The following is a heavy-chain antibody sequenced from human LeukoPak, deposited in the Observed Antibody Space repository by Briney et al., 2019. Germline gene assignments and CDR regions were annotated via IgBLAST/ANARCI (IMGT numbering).Heavy chain of an antibody. V-gene: IGHV4-59*01. J-gene: IGHJ4*02. D-gene: IGHD6-13*01. Sequence: SETLSLTCTVSGGSITNYYWSWIRQPPGKGLEWIGFSYYNGNTNYNPSLKSRVTISVDTSKNQFSLKLSSVTAADTAVYYCAGNLAAAGTGNIDYWGQGTLVTVSS. CDR1: GGSITNYY. CDR2: SYYNGNT. CDR3: AGNLAAAGTGNIDY.